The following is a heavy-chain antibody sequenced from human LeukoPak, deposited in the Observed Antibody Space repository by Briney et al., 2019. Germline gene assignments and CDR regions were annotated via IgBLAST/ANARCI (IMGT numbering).Heavy chain of an antibody. V-gene: IGHV4-34*01. D-gene: IGHD3-3*01. J-gene: IGHJ3*02. Sequence: SETLSLTCAVYGGSFNGYYWSWIRQPPGKGLEWIGEGNHNGGTNYNPSLKSRVTISVDTSKNQFSLKLSSVTAADTAVYYCARFTIFGVVIQFVDAFDIWGQGTMVTVSS. CDR3: ARFTIFGVVIQFVDAFDI. CDR1: GGSFNGYY. CDR2: GNHNGGT.